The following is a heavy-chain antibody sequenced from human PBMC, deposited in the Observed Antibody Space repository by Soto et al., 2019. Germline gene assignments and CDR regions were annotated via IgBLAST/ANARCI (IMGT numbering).Heavy chain of an antibody. CDR1: GFTFDTYV. J-gene: IGHJ4*02. Sequence: WSLRLSCAASGFTFDTYVMHWVRQAPGRGLEWVALIWYDGGNKYYADSVKGRFTISRDNSKNTLYLQMNSLRAEDTAVYYCARGARDFDYWGQGTLVTVSS. CDR3: ARGARDFDY. V-gene: IGHV3-33*01. D-gene: IGHD3-16*01. CDR2: IWYDGGNK.